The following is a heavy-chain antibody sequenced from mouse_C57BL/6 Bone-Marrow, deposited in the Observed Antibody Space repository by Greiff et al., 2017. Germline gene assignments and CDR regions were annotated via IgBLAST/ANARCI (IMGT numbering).Heavy chain of an antibody. CDR2: IYPGSGST. CDR1: GYTFTSYW. Sequence: QVQLQQPGAELVKPGASVKMSCKASGYTFTSYWITWVKQRPGQGLEWIGDIYPGSGSTNYNEKFKSKATLTVDTSSSTAYMQLSSLTSEDSAVYYCASPTVVAPYYYAMDYWGQGTSVTVSS. CDR3: ASPTVVAPYYYAMDY. D-gene: IGHD1-1*01. J-gene: IGHJ4*01. V-gene: IGHV1-55*01.